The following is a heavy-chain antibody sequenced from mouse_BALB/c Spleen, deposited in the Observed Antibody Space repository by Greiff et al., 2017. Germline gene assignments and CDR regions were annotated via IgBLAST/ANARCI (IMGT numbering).Heavy chain of an antibody. V-gene: IGHV2-9*02. CDR1: GFSLTSYG. D-gene: IGHD2-14*01. CDR2: IWAGGST. CDR3: ARETYYRYDGYFDV. Sequence: VQGVESGPGLVAPSQSLSITCTVSGFSLTSYGVHWVRQPPGKGLEWLGVIWAGGSTNYNSALMSRLSISKDNSKSQVFLKMNSLQTDDTAMYYCARETYYRYDGYFDVWGAGTTVTVSS. J-gene: IGHJ1*01.